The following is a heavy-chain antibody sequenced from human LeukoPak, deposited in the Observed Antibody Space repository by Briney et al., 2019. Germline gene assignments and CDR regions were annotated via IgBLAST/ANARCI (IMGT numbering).Heavy chain of an antibody. D-gene: IGHD3-9*01. V-gene: IGHV3-23*01. CDR1: GFTFSNYA. J-gene: IGHJ4*02. CDR3: SKWGDYDVLTGYYDSDF. CDR2: IVGSGGST. Sequence: GASLRLSCAASGFTFSNYAMSWVRQAPGKGLEWVSAIVGSGGSTYYADSVKGRFTISRDNSKNTLFLQVNSLRVEDTALYYCSKWGDYDVLTGYYDSDFWGQGTLVTVSS.